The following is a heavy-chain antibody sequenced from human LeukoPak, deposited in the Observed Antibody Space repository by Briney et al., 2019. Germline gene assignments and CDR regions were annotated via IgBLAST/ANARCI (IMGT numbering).Heavy chain of an antibody. CDR1: GGSISSYY. CDR2: IYYSGST. J-gene: IGHJ4*02. V-gene: IGHV4-59*08. D-gene: IGHD3-22*01. CDR3: ARHHYHDSTPPR. Sequence: SSETLSLTCTVSGGSISSYYWSWIRQPPGKGLEWIGFIYYSGSTNYNPSLKSRVTISVDTSKNQFSLKLSSVTAADTPVYYCARHHYHDSTPPRWGQGTLVTVSS.